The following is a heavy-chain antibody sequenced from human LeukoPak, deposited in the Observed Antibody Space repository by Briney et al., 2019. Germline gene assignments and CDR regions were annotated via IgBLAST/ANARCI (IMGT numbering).Heavy chain of an antibody. CDR1: GDSVSSNSAA. J-gene: IGHJ3*02. Sequence: SQTLSLTCAISGDSVSSNSAAWNWIRQSPSRGLEWLGRTYYRSKWYNDYAVSVKSRITINPDTSKNQFSLQLNSVTPEDTAVYYCARDHYYDSSGYYYPPFGAFDIWGQGTMVTVSS. D-gene: IGHD3-22*01. CDR3: ARDHYYDSSGYYYPPFGAFDI. V-gene: IGHV6-1*01. CDR2: TYYRSKWYN.